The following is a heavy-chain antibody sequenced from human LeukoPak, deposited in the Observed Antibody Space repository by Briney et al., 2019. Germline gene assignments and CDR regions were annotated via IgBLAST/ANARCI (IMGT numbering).Heavy chain of an antibody. Sequence: GESLKISCRVSGYAFASYWIGWVRQVPGKGLEWMGIIYPGDSDTRYSPSFQGQVTISADKSISTAYLQWSSLKASDTAMYYCARHRSSISWYQAGDYWGQGTLVTVSS. D-gene: IGHD6-13*01. CDR1: GYAFASYW. CDR2: IYPGDSDT. V-gene: IGHV5-51*01. J-gene: IGHJ4*02. CDR3: ARHRSSISWYQAGDY.